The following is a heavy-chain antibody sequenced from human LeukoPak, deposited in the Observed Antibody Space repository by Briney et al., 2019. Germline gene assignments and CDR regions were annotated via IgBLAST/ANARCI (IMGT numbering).Heavy chain of an antibody. CDR1: GGSFSGYY. Sequence: SETLSLTCAVYGGSFSGYYWSWIRQPPGKGLEWIGEINHSGSTNYNPSLKSRVTISVDTSKSQFSLKLSSVTAADTALYYCARHQRARHIVVVTAIDYWGQGTLVTVSS. J-gene: IGHJ4*02. V-gene: IGHV4-34*01. D-gene: IGHD2-21*02. CDR3: ARHQRARHIVVVTAIDY. CDR2: INHSGST.